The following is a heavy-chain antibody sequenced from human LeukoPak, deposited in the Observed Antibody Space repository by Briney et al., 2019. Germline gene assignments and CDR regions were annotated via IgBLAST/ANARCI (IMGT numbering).Heavy chain of an antibody. V-gene: IGHV3-69-1*01. Sequence: GGSLRLSCAASGFTFSGYSMNWGRQAPGKSLGWGSTVTSIIAIYYSDSVKGRFTISRDNAKNSLYLQMNSLRDEDTAVYYCARAWGGTNWYFDLWGRGTLVTVSS. CDR3: ARAWGGTNWYFDL. CDR2: VTSIIAI. CDR1: GFTFSGYS. D-gene: IGHD3-16*01. J-gene: IGHJ2*01.